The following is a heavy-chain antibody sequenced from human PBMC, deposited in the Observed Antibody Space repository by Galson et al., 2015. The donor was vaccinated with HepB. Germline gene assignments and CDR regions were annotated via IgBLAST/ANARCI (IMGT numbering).Heavy chain of an antibody. J-gene: IGHJ4*02. Sequence: SLRLSCAASGFTFSSYGMHWVRQAPGKGLEWVAVIWYDGSNKYYADSVKGRFTISRDNSKNTLYLQMNSLRAEDTAVYYCARDQLLWFGELSNRFDYWGQGTLATVSS. V-gene: IGHV3-33*01. CDR1: GFTFSSYG. D-gene: IGHD3-10*01. CDR3: ARDQLLWFGELSNRFDY. CDR2: IWYDGSNK.